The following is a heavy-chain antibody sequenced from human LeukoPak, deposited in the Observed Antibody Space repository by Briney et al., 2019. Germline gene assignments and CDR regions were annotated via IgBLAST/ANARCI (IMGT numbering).Heavy chain of an antibody. V-gene: IGHV3-64D*09. J-gene: IGHJ4*02. CDR1: GFTFSSYA. D-gene: IGHD4-17*01. CDR3: VKDQSGDYGLHHYFDY. Sequence: GGSLRLSCSASGFTFSSYAMHWVRQAPGKGLEYGSAISSNGGSTYYADSVKGRFTISRDNSKNTLYLQMSSLRAEDTAVYYCVKDQSGDYGLHHYFDYWGQGTLVTVSS. CDR2: ISSNGGST.